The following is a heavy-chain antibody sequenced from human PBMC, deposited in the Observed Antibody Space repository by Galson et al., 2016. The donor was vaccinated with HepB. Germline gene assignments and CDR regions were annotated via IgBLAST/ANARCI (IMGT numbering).Heavy chain of an antibody. J-gene: IGHJ4*02. CDR3: ARTPISMNRGLFYFDY. CDR2: IWYDGSNK. D-gene: IGHD3-10*01. Sequence: SLRLSCAASGFTFNSHGMHWVRQAPGKGLEWVAAIWYDGSNKQYTDSVKGRFTISRDNSRNTLYLQMNSLRGEDTALYYCARTPISMNRGLFYFDYWGQGALVTVSS. V-gene: IGHV3-33*01. CDR1: GFTFNSHG.